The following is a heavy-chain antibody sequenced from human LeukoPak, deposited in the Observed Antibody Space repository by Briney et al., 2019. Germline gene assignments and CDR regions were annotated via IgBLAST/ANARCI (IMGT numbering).Heavy chain of an antibody. CDR2: ISGSGGST. CDR3: AKPSGGITMVRGVIRHFDY. V-gene: IGHV3-23*01. Sequence: GGSLTLSCAASGFTFSSYAMSWVRRAPGKGLEWVSAISGSGGSTYYADSVKGRFTISRDNSKNTLYLQMNSLRAEDTAVYYCAKPSGGITMVRGVIRHFDYWGQGTLVTVSS. CDR1: GFTFSSYA. J-gene: IGHJ4*02. D-gene: IGHD3-10*01.